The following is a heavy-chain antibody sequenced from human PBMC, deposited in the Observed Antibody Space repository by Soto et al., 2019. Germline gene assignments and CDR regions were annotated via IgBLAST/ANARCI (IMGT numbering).Heavy chain of an antibody. D-gene: IGHD6-19*01. Sequence: ASVPVSCKASGYSFSSYGISWVRQAPGQGRERMGWISAYNGNTNSAQNLQGRVTMTTDTSTRTAYIELSSLRSDDTAVYYCARDPYSSGWYVSWFDPWGQGTLVTVSS. V-gene: IGHV1-18*04. CDR3: ARDPYSSGWYVSWFDP. CDR1: GYSFSSYG. J-gene: IGHJ5*02. CDR2: ISAYNGNT.